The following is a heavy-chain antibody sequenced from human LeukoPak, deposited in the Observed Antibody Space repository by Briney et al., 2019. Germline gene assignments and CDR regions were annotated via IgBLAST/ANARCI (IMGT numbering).Heavy chain of an antibody. V-gene: IGHV3-66*01. CDR3: ARDRSGRYFPPDTDY. J-gene: IGHJ4*02. D-gene: IGHD1-26*01. Sequence: GGSLRLSCAASGFTVSSNYMSWVRQAPGKGMEWVSVIYSGGSTYYADSVKGRFTISRDNSKNTLYLQMNSLRAEDTAVYYCARDRSGRYFPPDTDYWGQGTLVTVSS. CDR2: IYSGGST. CDR1: GFTVSSNY.